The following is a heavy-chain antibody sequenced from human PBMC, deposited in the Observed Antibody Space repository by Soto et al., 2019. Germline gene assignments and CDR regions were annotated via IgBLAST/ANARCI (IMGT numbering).Heavy chain of an antibody. CDR2: INPTSVYT. CDR1: RYTFTSYD. Sequence: ASVKVSCKASRYTFTSYDINWVRQAPGQGLEWVGWINPTSVYTAHAKKFQGRVTLTRQISTATAYMELSSLTSEDTAAYFCARKVHPGYFSDWGPGAQVT. J-gene: IGHJ4*02. D-gene: IGHD5-18*01. CDR3: ARKVHPGYFSD. V-gene: IGHV1-8*01.